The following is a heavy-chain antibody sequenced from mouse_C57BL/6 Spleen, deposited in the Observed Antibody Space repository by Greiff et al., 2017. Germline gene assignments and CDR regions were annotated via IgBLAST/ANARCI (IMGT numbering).Heavy chain of an antibody. D-gene: IGHD1-1*01. Sequence: QVQLQQPGAELVRPGSSVKLSCKASGYTFTSYWMDWVKQRPGQGLEWIGNIYPSDSVTHYNQKFKDKATLTVDQSSSPAYMQLSSLTSEDSAVYYWARPVYYGRRGDFDVWGTGTTVTVSS. CDR1: GYTFTSYW. V-gene: IGHV1-61*01. J-gene: IGHJ1*03. CDR2: IYPSDSVT. CDR3: ARPVYYGRRGDFDV.